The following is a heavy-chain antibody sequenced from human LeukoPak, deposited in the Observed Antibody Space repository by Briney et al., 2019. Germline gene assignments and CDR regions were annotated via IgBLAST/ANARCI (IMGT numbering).Heavy chain of an antibody. Sequence: GGSLRLSCAASGFTFSSYGMHWVRQAPGKGLGWVAFIRYDGSNKYYADSVKGRFTISRDNSKNTLYLQMNSLRAEDTAVYYCASTGIVGATLDYWGQGTLVTVSS. J-gene: IGHJ4*02. D-gene: IGHD1-26*01. CDR1: GFTFSSYG. CDR3: ASTGIVGATLDY. CDR2: IRYDGSNK. V-gene: IGHV3-30*02.